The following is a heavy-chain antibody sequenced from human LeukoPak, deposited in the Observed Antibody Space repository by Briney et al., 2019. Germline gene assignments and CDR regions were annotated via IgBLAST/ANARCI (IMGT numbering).Heavy chain of an antibody. CDR1: GFTFSSYA. CDR2: ISGSGGST. Sequence: GGSLRLSCAASGFTFSSYAMSWVRQAPGKGLEWVSAISGSGGSTYYADSVKGRFTISRDNSKNTLYLQMGSLRAEDMAVYYCARTPGDGELDYWGQGTLVTVSS. V-gene: IGHV3-23*01. CDR3: ARTPGDGELDY. D-gene: IGHD4-17*01. J-gene: IGHJ4*02.